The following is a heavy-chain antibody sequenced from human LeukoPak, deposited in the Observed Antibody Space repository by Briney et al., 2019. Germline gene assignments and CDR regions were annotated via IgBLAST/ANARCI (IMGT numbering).Heavy chain of an antibody. CDR2: ISAYNGNT. Sequence: ASVKVSCKASGYTFTSYGISWVRQAPGQGLEWMGWISAYNGNTNYAQKPQGRVTMTTDTSTSSAYMELRSLRSDDTAVYYCARESGSGSYYPPALDYWGQGTLVTVSS. CDR3: ARESGSGSYYPPALDY. J-gene: IGHJ4*02. D-gene: IGHD3-10*01. CDR1: GYTFTSYG. V-gene: IGHV1-18*01.